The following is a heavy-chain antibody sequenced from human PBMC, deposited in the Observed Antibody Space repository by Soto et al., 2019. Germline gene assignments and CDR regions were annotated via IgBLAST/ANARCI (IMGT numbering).Heavy chain of an antibody. CDR2: IYYSGST. CDR1: GGSISSGGYY. Sequence: QVQLQESGPGLVKPSQTLSLTCTVSGGSISSGGYYWSWIRQHPGKGLEWIGYIYYSGSTYCNPSLKSRVTISVDTSKNQFSLKLSSVTAADTVVYYCARVGRSIAAAGTHFDYWGQGTLVTVSS. J-gene: IGHJ4*02. D-gene: IGHD6-13*01. CDR3: ARVGRSIAAAGTHFDY. V-gene: IGHV4-31*03.